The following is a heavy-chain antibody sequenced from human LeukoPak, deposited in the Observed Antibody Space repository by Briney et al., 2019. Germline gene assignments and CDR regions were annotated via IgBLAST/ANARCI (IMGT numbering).Heavy chain of an antibody. Sequence: ASVKVSCKASGYTFTSYYMHWVRQAPGQGLEWMGIINPSGGSTSYAQKFKGRVTMTRDTSTSTVYMELSSLRSEDTAVYYCARERYSGYAAFDPWGQGTLVTVSS. V-gene: IGHV1-46*01. CDR1: GYTFTSYY. J-gene: IGHJ5*02. CDR3: ARERYSGYAAFDP. CDR2: INPSGGST. D-gene: IGHD5-12*01.